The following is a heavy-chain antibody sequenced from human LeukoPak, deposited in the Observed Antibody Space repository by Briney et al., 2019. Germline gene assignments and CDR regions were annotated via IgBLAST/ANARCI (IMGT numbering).Heavy chain of an antibody. CDR3: VRGTDY. J-gene: IGHJ4*02. CDR2: ISSNGDNT. CDR1: GFTFSTYV. Sequence: GGSLRLSCSVSGFTFSTYVMHWVRQAPGKGLEYVSAISSNGDNTYYADSVKGRFTISRDNSKNTLYLLSSLRADDTAVYYCVRGTDYWGQGTLVTVSS. V-gene: IGHV3-64D*06.